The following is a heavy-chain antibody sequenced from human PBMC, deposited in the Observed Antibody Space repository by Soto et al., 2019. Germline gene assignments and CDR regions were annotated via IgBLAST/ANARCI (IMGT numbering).Heavy chain of an antibody. CDR1: GGSISSSNW. CDR3: AREGARGSGYGKGAFDY. Sequence: QVQLQESGPGLVKPSGTLSLTCAVSGGSISSSNWWSWVRQPPGKGLEWIGEIYHSGSTNYNPSPKSRVTISVDKSKNQFSLKLSSVTAADTAVYYCAREGARGSGYGKGAFDYWGQGTLVTVSS. J-gene: IGHJ4*02. V-gene: IGHV4-4*02. D-gene: IGHD5-12*01. CDR2: IYHSGST.